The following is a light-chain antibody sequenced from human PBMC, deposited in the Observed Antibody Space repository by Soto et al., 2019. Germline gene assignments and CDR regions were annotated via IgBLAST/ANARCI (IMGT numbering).Light chain of an antibody. Sequence: EIVMTQSPATLSVSPGERATVSCRASQSVSSTLAWYQQKPGQAPRLLIYGASTRATGIPARFSGSGSGTEFTLTISSLQSEDFAVYYCQQYNNWLTFGGGTTVEIK. V-gene: IGKV3-15*01. CDR2: GAS. CDR3: QQYNNWLT. CDR1: QSVSST. J-gene: IGKJ4*01.